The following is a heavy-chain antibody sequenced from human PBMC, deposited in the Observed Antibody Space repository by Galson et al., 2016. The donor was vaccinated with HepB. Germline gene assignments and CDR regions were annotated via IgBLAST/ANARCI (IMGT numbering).Heavy chain of an antibody. CDR1: GFNFNTFN. J-gene: IGHJ4*02. Sequence: SLRLSCAASGFNFNTFNMNWVRQVPGQGLHWVSSITPDSKYIYYADSMKGRFTISRDNTKNSLYLQMNTLRAEDTAVYSCARDRDSAWYSFDYWGQGTLVTVSS. CDR2: ITPDSKYI. D-gene: IGHD6-19*01. V-gene: IGHV3-21*01. CDR3: ARDRDSAWYSFDY.